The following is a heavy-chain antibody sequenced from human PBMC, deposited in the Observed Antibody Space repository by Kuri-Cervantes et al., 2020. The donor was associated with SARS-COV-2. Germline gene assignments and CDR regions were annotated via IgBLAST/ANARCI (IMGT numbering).Heavy chain of an antibody. D-gene: IGHD2-15*01. CDR2: IYYSGST. Sequence: TFSSYAMSWVRQAPGKGLEWIGSIYYSGSTYYDPSLKSRVTISVDTSKNQFSLKLSSVTAADTAVYYCARERSTLLSFDYWGQGTLVTVSS. CDR1: TFSSYA. CDR3: ARERSTLLSFDY. V-gene: IGHV4-39*02. J-gene: IGHJ4*02.